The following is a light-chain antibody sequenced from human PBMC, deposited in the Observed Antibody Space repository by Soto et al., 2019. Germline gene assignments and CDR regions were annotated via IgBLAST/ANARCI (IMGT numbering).Light chain of an antibody. V-gene: IGKV1-6*01. CDR2: VAS. CDR3: LQDDDYPRT. J-gene: IGKJ1*01. Sequence: ATQMTQSPSSLSASVGDRVTIACRASQGIRTELGWYQQKAGEAPKLLIYVASTLQSGVPPRFSGSGSGTDFTLTISSLQPEDFAAYYCLQDDDYPRTFGQGTKVEMK. CDR1: QGIRTE.